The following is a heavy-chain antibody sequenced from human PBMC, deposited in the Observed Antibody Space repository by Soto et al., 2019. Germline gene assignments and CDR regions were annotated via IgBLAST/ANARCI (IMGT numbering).Heavy chain of an antibody. D-gene: IGHD3-10*01. CDR1: GFTFTRYS. Sequence: GGSLKLSCAASGFTFTRYSMNWVRQAPGKGLEWVSSISSTTNYIYYGDSMKGRFTISRDNAKNSLYLEMNSLRAEDTAVYYCARESGDLTSNFDYWGQGTLVTVSS. CDR3: ARESGDLTSNFDY. CDR2: ISSTTNYI. J-gene: IGHJ4*02. V-gene: IGHV3-21*06.